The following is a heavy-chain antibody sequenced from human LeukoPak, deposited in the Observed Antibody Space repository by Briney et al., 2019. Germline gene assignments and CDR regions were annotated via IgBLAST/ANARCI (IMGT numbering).Heavy chain of an antibody. CDR2: ISGSGGST. Sequence: GGSLRLSCAASGFTFSSYAMSWVRQAPGKGLEWVSAISGSGGSTYYADSVKGRFTISGDNAKNSLYLQMDSLRAEDTAVYYCARDKRDSYNFAVDCWGQGTLVTVSS. CDR1: GFTFSSYA. D-gene: IGHD5-24*01. J-gene: IGHJ4*02. CDR3: ARDKRDSYNFAVDC. V-gene: IGHV3-23*01.